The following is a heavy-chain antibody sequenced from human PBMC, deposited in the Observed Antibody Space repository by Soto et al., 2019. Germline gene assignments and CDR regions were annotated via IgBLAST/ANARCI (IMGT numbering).Heavy chain of an antibody. CDR3: ARSPEATVTAFDY. D-gene: IGHD4-17*01. Sequence: QVQLQESGPGLVKPSQTLSLTCTVSGGSISSGGYYWSWIRQHPGNGLEWIGYIYYSGSTYYNPSIQSRVTISVDTSKNQFSLKLSSVTAADTAVYYCARSPEATVTAFDYWGQGTLVTVSS. J-gene: IGHJ4*02. CDR1: GGSISSGGYY. V-gene: IGHV4-31*03. CDR2: IYYSGST.